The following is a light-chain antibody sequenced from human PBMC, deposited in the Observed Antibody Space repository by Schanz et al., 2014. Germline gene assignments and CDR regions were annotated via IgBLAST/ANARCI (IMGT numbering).Light chain of an antibody. CDR1: SGSVSASFF. CDR2: STN. Sequence: QTVVTQDPSFSVSPGGTVTLTCGLNSGSVSASFFPSWYQQTPGQAPRTLIYSTNTRSSGVPDRFSGSILGNKAALTITGAQAEDESDYYCVLYMGSGSWVFGGGTKLTVL. CDR3: VLYMGSGSWV. J-gene: IGLJ3*02. V-gene: IGLV8-61*01.